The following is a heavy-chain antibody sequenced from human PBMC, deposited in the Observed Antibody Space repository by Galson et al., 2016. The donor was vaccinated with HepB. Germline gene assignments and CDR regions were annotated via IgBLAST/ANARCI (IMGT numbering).Heavy chain of an antibody. CDR3: ATGTTALRQ. D-gene: IGHD1/OR15-1a*01. Sequence: CAASGFNFSSYWMSWVRQVPGKGLQWVANMNQDGSVVYYVDSVRGRSTISRDNAKSSLFLQISSLGVDDTAVYYCATGTTALRQWGQGALVTVSS. CDR2: MNQDGSVV. CDR1: GFNFSSYW. V-gene: IGHV3-7*01. J-gene: IGHJ4*02.